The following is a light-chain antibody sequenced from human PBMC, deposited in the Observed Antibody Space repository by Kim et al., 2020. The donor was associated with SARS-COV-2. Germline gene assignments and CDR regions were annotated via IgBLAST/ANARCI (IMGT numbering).Light chain of an antibody. Sequence: LSPGERATRSGRARQSVPSNSLAWYQQNPGHTPRILIDGASSRAPGIPDRFSGSGSGTDFSLTISRLEPEDVAVYYCQQYGSSPRFGGGTKVDIK. J-gene: IGKJ4*01. CDR3: QQYGSSPR. CDR2: GAS. CDR1: QSVPSNS. V-gene: IGKV3-20*01.